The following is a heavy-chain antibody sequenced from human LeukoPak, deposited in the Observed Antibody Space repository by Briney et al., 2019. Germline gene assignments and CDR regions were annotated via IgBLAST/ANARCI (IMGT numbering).Heavy chain of an antibody. Sequence: GSSVKVSCKASGYTFTGYYMHWVRQAPGQGLEWMGRINPNSGGTNYAQKFQGRVTMTRDTSISTAYMELSRLRSDDTAVYYCARFIIGAKRYCGGDCQPFDPWGQGTLVTVSS. J-gene: IGHJ5*02. CDR2: INPNSGGT. CDR1: GYTFTGYY. V-gene: IGHV1-2*06. CDR3: ARFIIGAKRYCGGDCQPFDP. D-gene: IGHD2-21*01.